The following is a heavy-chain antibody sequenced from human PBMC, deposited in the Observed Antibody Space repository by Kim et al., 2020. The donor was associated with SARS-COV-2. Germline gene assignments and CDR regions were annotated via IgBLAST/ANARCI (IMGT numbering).Heavy chain of an antibody. J-gene: IGHJ6*02. D-gene: IGHD2-21*01. Sequence: YAVSVKSRITINPDTSKNQFSLQLNSVTPEDTAVYYWASERGDYYYGMDVWGQGTTVTVSS. CDR3: ASERGDYYYGMDV. V-gene: IGHV6-1*01.